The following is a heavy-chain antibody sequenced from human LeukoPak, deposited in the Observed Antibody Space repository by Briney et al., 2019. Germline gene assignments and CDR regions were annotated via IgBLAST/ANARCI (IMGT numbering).Heavy chain of an antibody. J-gene: IGHJ5*02. D-gene: IGHD2-2*01. CDR3: ASLGYCSSTSCYPGNWFDP. V-gene: IGHV3-7*01. CDR2: IKQDGSEK. Sequence: GGSLRLSCAASGFTFSSYWMSWVRQAPGKGLEWVANIKQDGSEKYYVDSVKGRFTISRDNAKNSLYLQMNSLRAEDTAVYYCASLGYCSSTSCYPGNWFDPWGQGTLVTVSS. CDR1: GFTFSSYW.